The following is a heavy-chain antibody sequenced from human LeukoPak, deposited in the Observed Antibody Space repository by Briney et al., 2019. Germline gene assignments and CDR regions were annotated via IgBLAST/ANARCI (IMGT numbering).Heavy chain of an antibody. CDR2: INSDGSSI. CDR1: GFTFSSYW. Sequence: GGSLRLSCAASGFTFSSYWMNWVRQAPGRGLVWVSRINSDGSSISYADSVKGRFTISRDDAKNTLYLQMDSLRAEDTAVYYCAREGCSSTSCYAFSYWGQGTLVTVSS. V-gene: IGHV3-74*01. CDR3: AREGCSSTSCYAFSY. J-gene: IGHJ4*02. D-gene: IGHD2-2*01.